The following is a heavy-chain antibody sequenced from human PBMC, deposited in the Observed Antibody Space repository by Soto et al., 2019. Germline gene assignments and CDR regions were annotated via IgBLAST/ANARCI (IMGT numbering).Heavy chain of an antibody. Sequence: ASVKVSCKTSGYTFTTYCIHWLRQAPGQGLEWMGVINPSGGNTIYAQKLQGRVIMTRDTSTSIVYMELYSLRSEDTAVYYCARERTGEDFDYWGQGTLVTVSS. V-gene: IGHV1-46*03. J-gene: IGHJ4*02. D-gene: IGHD3-16*01. CDR2: INPSGGNT. CDR3: ARERTGEDFDY. CDR1: GYTFTTYC.